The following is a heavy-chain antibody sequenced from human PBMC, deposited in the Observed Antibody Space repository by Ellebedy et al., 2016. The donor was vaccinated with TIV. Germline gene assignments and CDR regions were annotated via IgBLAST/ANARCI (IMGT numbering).Heavy chain of an antibody. D-gene: IGHD2-2*03. CDR2: ITSSSTYI. J-gene: IGHJ6*02. V-gene: IGHV3-21*04. Sequence: GESLKISXEASGFAFSSYSMNWVRQAPGKGLEWVSSITSSSTYIYYADSVKGRFTISRDQSKNTLYLQMNSLRAEDTAVYYCAREWMRGMDVWGQGTTVTVSS. CDR3: AREWMRGMDV. CDR1: GFAFSSYS.